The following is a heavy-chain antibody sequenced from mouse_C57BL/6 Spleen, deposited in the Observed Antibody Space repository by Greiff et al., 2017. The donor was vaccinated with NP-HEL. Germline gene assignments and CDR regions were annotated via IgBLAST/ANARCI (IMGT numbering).Heavy chain of an antibody. CDR3: ARGYYGNYAWFAY. CDR2: IDPSDSYP. Sequence: QVQLQQPGAELVMPGASVKLSCKASGYTFTSYWMHWVKQRPGQGLEWIGEIDPSDSYPNYNQKFKGKSTLTVDKSSSTAYMQLSSLTSEDSAVYYCARGYYGNYAWFAYWGQGTRVTVSA. V-gene: IGHV1-69*01. CDR1: GYTFTSYW. D-gene: IGHD2-1*01. J-gene: IGHJ3*01.